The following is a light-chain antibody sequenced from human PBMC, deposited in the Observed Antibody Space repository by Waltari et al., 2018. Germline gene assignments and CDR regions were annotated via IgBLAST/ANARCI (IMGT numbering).Light chain of an antibody. J-gene: IGKJ2*01. CDR2: GAS. V-gene: IGKV3-15*01. CDR1: QSVSSN. CDR3: QQYNKWPRT. Sequence: IVMTQSPATLSVSPGERATLSCRASQSVSSNLAWYQQKPGQAPRFLIYGASTRATDIPARFSGSGSGTEFTLTISSMQSEDFAVYYCQQYNKWPRTFGQGTKLEIK.